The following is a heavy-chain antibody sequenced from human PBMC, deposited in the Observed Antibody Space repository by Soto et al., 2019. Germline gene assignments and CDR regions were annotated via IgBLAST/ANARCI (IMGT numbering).Heavy chain of an antibody. CDR3: ARNVDYFDP. CDR2: INTGNGNT. V-gene: IGHV1-3*04. CDR1: GYTSTRYA. Sequence: ASVKVSCKASGYTSTRYAMHWVRQAPGQGLEWMGWINTGNGNTHYSQKFQGRVTFTRDASATTAYMELSSLTSEDTAVYYCARNVDYFDPWGQGTLVTVSS. J-gene: IGHJ5*02. D-gene: IGHD4-17*01.